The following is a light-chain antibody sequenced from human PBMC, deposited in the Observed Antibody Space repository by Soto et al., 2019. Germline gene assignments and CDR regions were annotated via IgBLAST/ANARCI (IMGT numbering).Light chain of an antibody. CDR3: CSYAGSYTLV. J-gene: IGLJ2*01. CDR2: DVS. CDR1: SSDVGGYNY. V-gene: IGLV2-11*01. Sequence: QSVPTQPRSVSGSAGQSVTISCPGTSSDVGGYNYVSWYQQHPGKAPKLMIYDVSKRPSGVPDRFSGSKSGNTASLTISGLQAEDEADYYCCSYAGSYTLVFGGGAQLTVL.